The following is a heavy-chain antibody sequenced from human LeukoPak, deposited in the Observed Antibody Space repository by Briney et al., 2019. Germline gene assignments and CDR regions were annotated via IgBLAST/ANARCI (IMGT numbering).Heavy chain of an antibody. CDR2: ISGSGDAI. Sequence: PGGSLRLSCVASGFTFNNHNMDWVRQAPGKGLEWISYISGSGDAIFYADSVKGRFTISRDNAKNSLYLQMNSLRAEDTALYYCARGARLLYYYDSSGYRDAFDIWGQGTMVTVSS. CDR1: GFTFNNHN. D-gene: IGHD3-22*01. V-gene: IGHV3-48*04. J-gene: IGHJ3*02. CDR3: ARGARLLYYYDSSGYRDAFDI.